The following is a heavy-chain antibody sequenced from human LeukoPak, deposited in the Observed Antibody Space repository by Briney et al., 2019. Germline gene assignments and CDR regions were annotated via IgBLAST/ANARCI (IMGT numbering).Heavy chain of an antibody. D-gene: IGHD5-18*01. CDR2: ISYDGSNK. CDR3: AKDRVSYGHDMGYYGMDV. J-gene: IGHJ6*02. Sequence: PGGSLRLSCAASGFTFSSYGMHWVRQAPGKGLEWVAVISYDGSNKYYADSVKGRFTISRDNSKNTLYLQMNSLRAEDTAVYYCAKDRVSYGHDMGYYGMDVWGQGTTVTVSS. V-gene: IGHV3-30*18. CDR1: GFTFSSYG.